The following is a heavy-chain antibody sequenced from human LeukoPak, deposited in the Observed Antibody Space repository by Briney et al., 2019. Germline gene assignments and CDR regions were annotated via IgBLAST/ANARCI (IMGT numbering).Heavy chain of an antibody. V-gene: IGHV1-18*01. Sequence: ASVKVSCKASGYTFTSYGISWVRQAPGQGLEWMGWISAYNGNTNYAQKLQGRVTMTTDTSTSTAYMELRSLRSDDTAVYYCARQLTYYDFWSGHLGSADYWGQGTLVTVSS. D-gene: IGHD3-3*01. CDR1: GYTFTSYG. CDR3: ARQLTYYDFWSGHLGSADY. J-gene: IGHJ4*02. CDR2: ISAYNGNT.